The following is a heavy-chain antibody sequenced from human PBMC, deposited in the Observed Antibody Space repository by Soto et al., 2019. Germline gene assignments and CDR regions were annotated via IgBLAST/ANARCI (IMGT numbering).Heavy chain of an antibody. CDR2: IHDRGNT. CDR3: ARGFGVTTNPPGH. Sequence: SETLSLTCTVSGGSISNFYWSWIRQTPGKGLEWIGYIHDRGNTNYNPSLESRVTISVDSSKNQFSLRLRSVTAADTAVYYCARGFGVTTNPPGHWGQGTLVTVSS. V-gene: IGHV4-59*01. D-gene: IGHD3-10*01. CDR1: GGSISNFY. J-gene: IGHJ4*02.